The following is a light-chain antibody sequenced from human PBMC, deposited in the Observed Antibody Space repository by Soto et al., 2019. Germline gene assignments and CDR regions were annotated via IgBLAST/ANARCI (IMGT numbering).Light chain of an antibody. J-gene: IGKJ2*01. Sequence: EVVLTQSPGTLSVSPGERATLSYRASQSLYSSYLAWYQQKPGQAPRLLIYAASSRATGIPDRFSGSASGTDFTLTISRLEPEDFAVYYCQLYGSSPLYTFGQGTKLEIK. CDR1: QSLYSSY. V-gene: IGKV3-20*01. CDR3: QLYGSSPLYT. CDR2: AAS.